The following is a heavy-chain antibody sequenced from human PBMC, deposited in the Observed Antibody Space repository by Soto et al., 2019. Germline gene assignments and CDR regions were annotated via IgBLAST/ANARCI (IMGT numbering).Heavy chain of an antibody. CDR1: GFTFSNYL. J-gene: IGHJ4*02. Sequence: PGGSLRLSCAASGFTFSNYLLSWVREAPGKGLEWVANIKKDGSEKYYVGSVVGRFTISRDNAENSLYLQMNSLRAEDTAVYYCARLYLAATITSLDYWGKGTLATVPS. CDR2: IKKDGSEK. V-gene: IGHV3-7*01. D-gene: IGHD5-12*01. CDR3: ARLYLAATITSLDY.